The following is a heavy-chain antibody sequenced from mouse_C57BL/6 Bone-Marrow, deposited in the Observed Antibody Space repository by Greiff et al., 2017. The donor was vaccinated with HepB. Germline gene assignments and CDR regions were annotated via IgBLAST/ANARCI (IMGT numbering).Heavy chain of an antibody. D-gene: IGHD2-1*01. CDR1: GYSFTDYN. Sequence: EVKLQQSGPELVKPGASVKISCKASGYSFTDYNMNWVKQSNGKSLEWIGVINPNYGTTSYNQKFKGKATLTVDQASSTAYMQLNSLTSDDAAVYDCAKGGNLYYWGQGTTLTVSS. V-gene: IGHV1-39*01. CDR2: INPNYGTT. CDR3: AKGGNLYY. J-gene: IGHJ2*01.